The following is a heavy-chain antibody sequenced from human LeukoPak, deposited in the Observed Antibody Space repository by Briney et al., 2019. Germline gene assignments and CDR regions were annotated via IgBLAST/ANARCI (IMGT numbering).Heavy chain of an antibody. CDR1: GGTFSDYS. D-gene: IGHD2-15*01. J-gene: IGHJ4*02. CDR2: IIPILNVP. Sequence: GSSVKVSRKASGGTFSDYSISWVRQAPGQGLEWMGRIIPILNVPNYAKQFEGRVTITADKSTSTAYMELSSLKSEDMALYFCARDRPRARYFDYWGQGTMVTVSS. CDR3: ARDRPRARYFDY. V-gene: IGHV1-69*04.